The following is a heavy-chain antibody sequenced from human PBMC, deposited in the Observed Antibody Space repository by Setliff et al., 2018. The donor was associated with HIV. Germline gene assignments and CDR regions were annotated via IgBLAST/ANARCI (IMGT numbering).Heavy chain of an antibody. J-gene: IGHJ5*02. CDR3: ARSTVGEGAAFP. CDR1: GDSINTHY. Sequence: PSETLSLTCTVSGDSINTHYWSWIRQPPGKGLEWIGCISHSGNTNFNPSLNSRVTISLDTSKNQFSLRLTSLTAADTAIYYCARSTVGEGAAFPWGRGILVTVSS. V-gene: IGHV4-59*11. D-gene: IGHD1-26*01. CDR2: ISHSGNT.